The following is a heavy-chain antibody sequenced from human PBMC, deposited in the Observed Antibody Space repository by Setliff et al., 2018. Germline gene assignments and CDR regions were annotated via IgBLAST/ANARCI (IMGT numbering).Heavy chain of an antibody. CDR1: GGSFSGYY. J-gene: IGHJ4*02. V-gene: IGHV4-34*01. CDR2: INHSGST. Sequence: SETLSLTCAVYGGSFSGYYWSWTRQPPGKGLEWIGEINHSGSTNYNPSLKSRVTISVDTSKNQFSLKLSSVTAADTAVYYCARVPNFWSGYLDYWGQGTLVTVSS. CDR3: ARVPNFWSGYLDY. D-gene: IGHD3-3*01.